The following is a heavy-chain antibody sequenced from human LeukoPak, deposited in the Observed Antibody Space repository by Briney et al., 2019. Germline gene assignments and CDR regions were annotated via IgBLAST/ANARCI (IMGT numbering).Heavy chain of an antibody. Sequence: GGSLRLSCAASGFTFSSYAMHWVRQAPGKGLEWVAVISYDGSNKYYADSVKGRFTISRDNSKNTLYLQMNSLRAEDTAVYYCARYDARYGMDVWGQGTTVTVAS. CDR1: GFTFSSYA. D-gene: IGHD1-1*01. V-gene: IGHV3-30-3*01. CDR3: ARYDARYGMDV. J-gene: IGHJ6*02. CDR2: ISYDGSNK.